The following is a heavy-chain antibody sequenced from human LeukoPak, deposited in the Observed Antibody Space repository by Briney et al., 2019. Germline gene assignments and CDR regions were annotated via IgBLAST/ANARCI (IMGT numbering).Heavy chain of an antibody. CDR3: ARPNYYGSGSPAGY. V-gene: IGHV5-51*01. CDR2: IYPGDSDT. D-gene: IGHD3-10*01. Sequence: GESLKISCKGSGYYFPSYWIGWVRQTPGKGLEWMGIIYPGDSDTTYSPSFQGQVTISADKCISTAYLQWSSLKASDTAMYYCARPNYYGSGSPAGYWGRGTLVTVSS. J-gene: IGHJ4*02. CDR1: GYYFPSYW.